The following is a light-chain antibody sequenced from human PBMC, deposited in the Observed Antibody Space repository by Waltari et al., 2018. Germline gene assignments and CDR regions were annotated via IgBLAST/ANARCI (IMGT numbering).Light chain of an antibody. Sequence: QSALTQPASVSGSPGQSITISCTGTSSDVGGYNYVSWYQQYPGKAPKLMIYVVTERPPGVSNRFSGTKSGNTASLTISGLQAEDEGDYHCSSYTSRSTFVIFGGGTKLTVL. CDR3: SSYTSRSTFVI. J-gene: IGLJ2*01. V-gene: IGLV2-14*03. CDR2: VVT. CDR1: SSDVGGYNY.